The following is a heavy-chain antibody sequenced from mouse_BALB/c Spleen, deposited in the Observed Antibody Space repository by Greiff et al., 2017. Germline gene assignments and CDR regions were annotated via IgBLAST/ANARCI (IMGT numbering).Heavy chain of an antibody. CDR2: ISYDGSN. CDR3: ARVGTGVTDY. V-gene: IGHV3-6*02. Sequence: EVKLMESGPGLVKPSQSLSLTCSVTGYSITSGYYWNWIRQFPGNKLEWMGYISYDGSNNYNPSLKNRISITRDTSKNQFFLKLNSVTTEDTATYYCARVGTGVTDYWGQGTTLTVSS. D-gene: IGHD2-13*01. J-gene: IGHJ2*01. CDR1: GYSITSGYY.